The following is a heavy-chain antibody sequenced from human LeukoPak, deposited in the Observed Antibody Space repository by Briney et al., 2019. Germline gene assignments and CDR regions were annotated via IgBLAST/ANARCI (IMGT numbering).Heavy chain of an antibody. Sequence: GSLRLSCAASEFIVSANYMSWIRQPPGKGLEWIGYIYYSGSTNYNPSLKSRVTISVDTSKNQFPLKLSSVTAADTAVYYCARGAYYGSGSYWYYYYYYMDVWGKGTTVTISS. V-gene: IGHV4-59*02. CDR1: EFIVSANY. D-gene: IGHD3-10*01. CDR3: ARGAYYGSGSYWYYYYYYMDV. CDR2: IYYSGST. J-gene: IGHJ6*03.